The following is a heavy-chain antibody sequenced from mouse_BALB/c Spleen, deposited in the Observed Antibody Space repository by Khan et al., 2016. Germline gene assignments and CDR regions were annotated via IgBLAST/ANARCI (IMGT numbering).Heavy chain of an antibody. CDR3: ASGGNYEDYVDY. CDR1: GYTFTNYG. J-gene: IGHJ2*01. CDR2: INTYTGEP. Sequence: QIQLVQSGPELKKPGETVKISCKASGYTFTNYGMNWVKQAPGKGLKWMGWINTYTGEPTYADDFKGRFAFSLETSASTAYLQINNLKNEDTATYFCASGGNYEDYVDYWGQGTTLTVSS. D-gene: IGHD2-1*01. V-gene: IGHV9-3-1*01.